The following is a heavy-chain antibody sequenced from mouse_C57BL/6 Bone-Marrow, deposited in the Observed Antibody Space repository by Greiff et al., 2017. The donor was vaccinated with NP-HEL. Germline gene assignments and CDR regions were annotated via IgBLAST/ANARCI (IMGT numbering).Heavy chain of an antibody. CDR3: ARLLDVAY. V-gene: IGHV1-26*01. CDR1: GYTFTDYY. CDR2: INPNNGGT. J-gene: IGHJ3*01. Sequence: VQLQQSGPELVKPGASVKISCKASGYTFTDYYMNWVKQSHGKSLEWIGDINPNNGGTSYNQKFKGKATLTVGKSSSTAYMELRSLTSEDSAVYYCARLLDVAYWGQGTLVTVSA.